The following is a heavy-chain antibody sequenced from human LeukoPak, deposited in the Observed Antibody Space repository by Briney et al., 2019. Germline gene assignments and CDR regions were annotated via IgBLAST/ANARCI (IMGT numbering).Heavy chain of an antibody. CDR2: MNPNSGNT. V-gene: IGHV1-8*03. Sequence: ASVKVSCKASGYTFTSYDINWVRQATGQGLEWMGWMNPNSGNTGYAQKFQGRVTITRNTSISTAYMELSSLRSEDTAVYYCARGVPYYDFWSMHYCYYYMDVWGKGTTVTVSS. CDR1: GYTFTSYD. J-gene: IGHJ6*03. CDR3: ARGVPYYDFWSMHYCYYYMDV. D-gene: IGHD3-3*01.